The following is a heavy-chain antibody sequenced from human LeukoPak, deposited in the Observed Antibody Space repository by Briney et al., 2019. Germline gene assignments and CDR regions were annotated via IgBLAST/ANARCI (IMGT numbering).Heavy chain of an antibody. J-gene: IGHJ3*02. Sequence: SETLSLTCTVSGGSISNYYWSWIRQPPGKGLEWIGYIYYSGSTYYNPSLKSRVTISVDTSKNQFSLKLSSVTAADTAVYYCARSRAAGQEHDAFDIWGQGTMVTVSS. D-gene: IGHD6-13*01. CDR1: GGSISNYY. CDR2: IYYSGST. CDR3: ARSRAAGQEHDAFDI. V-gene: IGHV4-30-4*08.